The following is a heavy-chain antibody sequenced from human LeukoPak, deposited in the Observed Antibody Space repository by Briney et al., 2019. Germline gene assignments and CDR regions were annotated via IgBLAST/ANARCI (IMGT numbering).Heavy chain of an antibody. D-gene: IGHD3-10*01. Sequence: SETLSLTCTVSGGSISSYYWSWIRQPAGKGLEWIGRIYTSGSTNYNPSLKSRVTMSVDTSKNQFSLKLSSVTAADTAVYYCARDRWFGEFSYYYYYMDVWGKGTTVTIS. J-gene: IGHJ6*03. V-gene: IGHV4-4*07. CDR1: GGSISSYY. CDR3: ARDRWFGEFSYYYYYMDV. CDR2: IYTSGST.